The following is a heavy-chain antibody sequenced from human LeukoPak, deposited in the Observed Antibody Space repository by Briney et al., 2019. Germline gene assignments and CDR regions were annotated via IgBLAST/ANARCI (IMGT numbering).Heavy chain of an antibody. Sequence: GGSLRLSCAASGFTFRTYTMSWVRQAPGKGLEWVANIKQDGNEKYYIDSVKGRFTISRDNANNSIYLQMNSLRAEDTAVYYCTRINNRNSDYWGQGTLVTVSS. CDR3: TRINNRNSDY. D-gene: IGHD4-23*01. CDR1: GFTFRTYT. CDR2: IKQDGNEK. J-gene: IGHJ4*02. V-gene: IGHV3-7*01.